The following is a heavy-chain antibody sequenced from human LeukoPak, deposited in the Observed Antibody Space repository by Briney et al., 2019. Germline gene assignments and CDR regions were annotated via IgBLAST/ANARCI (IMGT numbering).Heavy chain of an antibody. Sequence: SETLSLTCTVSGGSISSSSHSWGWIRQPPGKGLEWTGSIYYTGRTYCNPSLKSRVTISVDTSKNQFSLKLSSVTAADTAVYYCAQSLGSSNWIGNWFDPWGQGTLVTVSS. D-gene: IGHD6-13*01. J-gene: IGHJ5*02. V-gene: IGHV4-39*01. CDR3: AQSLGSSNWIGNWFDP. CDR2: IYYTGRT. CDR1: GGSISSSSHS.